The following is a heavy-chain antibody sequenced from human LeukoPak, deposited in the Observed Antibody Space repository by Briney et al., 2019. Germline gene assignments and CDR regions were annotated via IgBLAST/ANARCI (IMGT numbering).Heavy chain of an antibody. D-gene: IGHD3-10*01. J-gene: IGHJ4*02. Sequence: ASVKVSCKASGYTFTSYYMHWVRQAPGKGLEWMGGFDPEDGETIYAQKFQGRVTMTEDTSTDTAYMELSSLRSEDTAVYYCATVGGMVRARYYFDYWGQGTLVTVSS. V-gene: IGHV1-24*01. CDR2: FDPEDGET. CDR1: GYTFTSYY. CDR3: ATVGGMVRARYYFDY.